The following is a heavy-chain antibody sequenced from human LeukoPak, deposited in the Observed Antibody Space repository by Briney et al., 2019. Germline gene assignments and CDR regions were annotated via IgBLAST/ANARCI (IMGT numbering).Heavy chain of an antibody. J-gene: IGHJ4*02. CDR1: GGSISSYY. V-gene: IGHV4-59*01. CDR2: IYYRGAP. D-gene: IGHD6-19*01. Sequence: PSETLSLTCTVSGGSISSYYWGWIRQPPGKGLEWVGQIYYRGAPNYNPSLESRVTISIDTSKNQFSLKLNSVTAADTAVYYCAAESERWLLRSWGQGTLVTVFS. CDR3: AAESERWLLRS.